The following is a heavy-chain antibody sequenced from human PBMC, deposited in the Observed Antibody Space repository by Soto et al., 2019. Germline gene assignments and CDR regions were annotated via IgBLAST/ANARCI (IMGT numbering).Heavy chain of an antibody. V-gene: IGHV3-30*18. CDR3: AKLPGPYCSSTSCYAASEYYFDY. CDR1: GFTFSSYG. J-gene: IGHJ4*02. CDR2: ISYDGSNK. Sequence: SLRLSCAASGFTFSSYGIHWVRQAPGKGLEWVAVISYDGSNKYYADSVKGRFTISRDNSKNTLYLQMNSLRAEDTAVYYCAKLPGPYCSSTSCYAASEYYFDYWGQGTLVTVS. D-gene: IGHD2-2*01.